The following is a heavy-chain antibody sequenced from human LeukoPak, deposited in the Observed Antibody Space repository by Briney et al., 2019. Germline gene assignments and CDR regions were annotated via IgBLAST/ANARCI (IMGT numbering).Heavy chain of an antibody. D-gene: IGHD2-21*01. Sequence: GGSLRLSCAASGFTFSSYSMSWVRQAPGKGLEWVAVISYDGSNKYYADSVKGRFTISRDNSKNTLYLQMNSLRAEDTAVYYCARLFRYYFDYWGQGTLVTVSS. V-gene: IGHV3-30*03. J-gene: IGHJ4*02. CDR1: GFTFSSYS. CDR3: ARLFRYYFDY. CDR2: ISYDGSNK.